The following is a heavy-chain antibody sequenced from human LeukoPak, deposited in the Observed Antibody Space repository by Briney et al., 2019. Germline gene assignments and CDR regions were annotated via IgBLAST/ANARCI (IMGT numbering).Heavy chain of an antibody. J-gene: IGHJ4*02. Sequence: PGGSLRLSCAASGFTFSSYAIHWVRQAPGKGLEWVAVISYDGSNKYYADSVKGRFTISRDNAKNSLYLQMNSLRAEDMALYYCAKARSYDSSGYYDYWGQGTLVTVSS. V-gene: IGHV3-30*04. D-gene: IGHD3-22*01. CDR2: ISYDGSNK. CDR3: AKARSYDSSGYYDY. CDR1: GFTFSSYA.